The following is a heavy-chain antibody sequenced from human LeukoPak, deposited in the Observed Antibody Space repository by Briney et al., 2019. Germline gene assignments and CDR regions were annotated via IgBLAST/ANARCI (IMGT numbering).Heavy chain of an antibody. V-gene: IGHV1-18*01. CDR3: ARWAPHYYGSGSYLDY. CDR1: GYTFTSYG. J-gene: IGHJ4*02. Sequence: ASVKVSCKASGYTFTSYGISWVRQAPRQGLEWMGWISAYNGNTNYAQKLQGRVTMTTDTSTSTAYMELRSLRSDDTAVYYCARWAPHYYGSGSYLDYWGQGTLVTVSS. D-gene: IGHD3-10*01. CDR2: ISAYNGNT.